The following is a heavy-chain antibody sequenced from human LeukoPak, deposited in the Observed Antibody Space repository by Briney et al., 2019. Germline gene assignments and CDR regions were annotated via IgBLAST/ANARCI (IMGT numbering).Heavy chain of an antibody. CDR1: GYTFTSYG. J-gene: IGHJ4*02. D-gene: IGHD6-13*01. Sequence: AASVKVSCKASGYTFTSYGISWVRQAPGQGLEWMRWISAYNGNTNYAQKLQGIVTMTTDTSTSTAYMELRSLRSDDTAVYYCARDEAGPFDYWGQGTLVTVSS. CDR3: ARDEAGPFDY. CDR2: ISAYNGNT. V-gene: IGHV1-18*01.